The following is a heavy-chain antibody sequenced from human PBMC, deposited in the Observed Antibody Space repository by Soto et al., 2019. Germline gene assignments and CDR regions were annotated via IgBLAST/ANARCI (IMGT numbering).Heavy chain of an antibody. Sequence: QVQLQQWGAGLLKPSETLSLTCAVYGGSFSGYYWSWIRQPPGKGLEWIGEINHSGSTNYNPSIKSRVTISVDTSKNQFSLKLSSVTAADTAVYYCARTRDVRRGYCSGGSCSTRFNWFDPWGQGTLVTVSS. J-gene: IGHJ5*02. CDR3: ARTRDVRRGYCSGGSCSTRFNWFDP. D-gene: IGHD2-15*01. V-gene: IGHV4-34*01. CDR1: GGSFSGYY. CDR2: INHSGST.